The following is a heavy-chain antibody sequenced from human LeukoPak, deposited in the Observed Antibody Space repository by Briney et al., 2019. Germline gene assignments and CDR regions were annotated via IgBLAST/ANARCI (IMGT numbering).Heavy chain of an antibody. Sequence: ASVKVSCKASGYTFTGYYMHWVRQAPGQGLEWMGWINPNSGGTNYAQKFQGRVTMTRDTSISTAYMKLSRLRSDDTAVYYCARVTPPVGDYYYMNVWGKGTTVTVSS. J-gene: IGHJ6*03. CDR3: ARVTPPVGDYYYMNV. D-gene: IGHD1-26*01. CDR2: INPNSGGT. CDR1: GYTFTGYY. V-gene: IGHV1-2*02.